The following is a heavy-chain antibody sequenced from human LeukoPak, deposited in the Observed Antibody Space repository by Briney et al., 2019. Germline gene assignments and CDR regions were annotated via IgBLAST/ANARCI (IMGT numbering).Heavy chain of an antibody. CDR3: ASLPIVVVVAATIGSWFDP. V-gene: IGHV4-39*01. CDR1: GGSISSSSYY. Sequence: SGTLSLTCTVSGGSISSSSYYWGWIRQPPGKGLEWIGSIYYSGSTYYNPSFKRRVTISVDTSKNQFSLKLSSVTAADTAVYYCASLPIVVVVAATIGSWFDPWGQGTLVTVSS. CDR2: IYYSGST. J-gene: IGHJ5*02. D-gene: IGHD2-15*01.